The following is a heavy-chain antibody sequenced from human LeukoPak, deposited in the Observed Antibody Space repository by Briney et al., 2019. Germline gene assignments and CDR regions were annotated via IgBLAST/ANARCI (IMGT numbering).Heavy chain of an antibody. V-gene: IGHV3-43*01. CDR1: GFTFDDYT. Sequence: GGSLRLSCAASGFTFDDYTMHWVRQAPGKGLEWVSLISWDGGSTYYADSVKGRFTISRDNSKNSLYLQMNSLRTEDTALYYCAKDRGDDSSGYYPDYWGQGTLVTVSS. CDR2: ISWDGGST. J-gene: IGHJ4*02. D-gene: IGHD3-22*01. CDR3: AKDRGDDSSGYYPDY.